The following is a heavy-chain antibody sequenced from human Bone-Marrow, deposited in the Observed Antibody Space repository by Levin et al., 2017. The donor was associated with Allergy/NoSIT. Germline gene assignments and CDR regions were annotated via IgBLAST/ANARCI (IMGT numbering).Heavy chain of an antibody. V-gene: IGHV3-74*01. CDR1: GFTFSSYW. D-gene: IGHD1-26*01. Sequence: PGGSLRLSCAASGFTFSSYWMHWFRQTPGKGLEWVSRIHSDGSTTKYADSVKGRFTISRDNAKNTLYLQMNSLRAEDTAVYYCAREDWDLLLVAFDIWGQGTMVTVSS. J-gene: IGHJ3*02. CDR3: AREDWDLLLVAFDI. CDR2: IHSDGSTT.